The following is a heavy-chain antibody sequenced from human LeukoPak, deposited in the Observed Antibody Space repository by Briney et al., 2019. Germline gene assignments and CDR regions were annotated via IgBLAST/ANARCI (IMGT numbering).Heavy chain of an antibody. J-gene: IGHJ4*02. CDR1: GFTFDDYA. CDR2: ISWNSGSI. V-gene: IGHV3-9*01. CDR3: AKAADYCSSTSCSFDY. D-gene: IGHD2-2*01. Sequence: GGSLRLSCAASGFTFDDYAMHWVRQAPGKGLEWVSGISWNSGSIGYADSVKGRFTISRDNSKNTLYLQMNSLRAEDTAVYYCAKAADYCSSTSCSFDYWGQGTLVTVSS.